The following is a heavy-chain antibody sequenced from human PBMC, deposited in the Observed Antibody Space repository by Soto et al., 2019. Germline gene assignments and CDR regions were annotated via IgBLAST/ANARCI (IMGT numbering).Heavy chain of an antibody. CDR2: IFPSDSDT. CDR1: GYRFTSYW. Sequence: GESLNISCRTSGYRFTSYWIAWVRQMPGKGLEWMGIIFPSDSDTRYSPSFQGQVTISADRSTSTVFLQWASLKASDTAVYFCARQEKSGYFNWFDPWGQGTLVTV. CDR3: ARQEKSGYFNWFDP. V-gene: IGHV5-51*01. J-gene: IGHJ5*02. D-gene: IGHD3-22*01.